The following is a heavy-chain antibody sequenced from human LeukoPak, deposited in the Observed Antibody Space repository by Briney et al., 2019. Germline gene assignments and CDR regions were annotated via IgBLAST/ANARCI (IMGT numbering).Heavy chain of an antibody. CDR3: AKHTYIGLAEYFQH. D-gene: IGHD1-1*01. CDR1: GYTFTSYG. CDR2: ISAYNGNT. V-gene: IGHV1-18*04. J-gene: IGHJ1*01. Sequence: ASVKVSCKASGYTFTSYGISWVRQAPGQGLEWMGWISAYNGNTNYAQKLQGRVTMTTDTSTSTAYMELRSLRSDDTAVYYCAKHTYIGLAEYFQHWGQGTLATVSS.